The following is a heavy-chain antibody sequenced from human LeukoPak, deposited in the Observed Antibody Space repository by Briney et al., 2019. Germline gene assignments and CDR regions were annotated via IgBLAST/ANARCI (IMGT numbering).Heavy chain of an antibody. Sequence: GGSLRLSCTGSGFSFGDYNMNWVRQAPGKGLEWVGYIRSKTHDGTADYAASVKGRFTISRDDSENIAYLQMTSLNSEDKAVYYCSRGHQYAYGPEFDYWGQGALVTVSS. CDR1: GFSFGDYN. CDR3: SRGHQYAYGPEFDY. CDR2: IRSKTHDGTA. V-gene: IGHV3-49*04. D-gene: IGHD3-10*01. J-gene: IGHJ4*02.